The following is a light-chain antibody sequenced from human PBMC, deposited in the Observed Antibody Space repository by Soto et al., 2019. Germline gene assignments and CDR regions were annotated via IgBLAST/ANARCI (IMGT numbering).Light chain of an antibody. Sequence: EIVMTQSPATLSVSPGERATLSCGASQSVSSNLAWYQQKPGQPPRLLIYGGSIRATGIPARFSGSGSDTDFTLTISSLQSEDLAVYYCQQYNNWPSWTFGQGTKAEIK. CDR1: QSVSSN. CDR2: GGS. J-gene: IGKJ1*01. V-gene: IGKV3-15*01. CDR3: QQYNNWPSWT.